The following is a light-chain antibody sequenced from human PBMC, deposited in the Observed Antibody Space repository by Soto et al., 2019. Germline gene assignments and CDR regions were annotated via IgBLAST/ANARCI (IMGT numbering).Light chain of an antibody. V-gene: IGKV1-39*01. CDR1: QSISSY. CDR2: AAS. CDR3: QECYSTPYT. J-gene: IGKJ2*01. Sequence: DIQMTQSPSSLSASVGDRVTITCRASQSISSYLNWYQQKPGKAPKLLIYAASSLQSGVPSRFSGGGSWTDFALPVSILQPEEISTPYGQECYSTPYTFGQGSKLEIK.